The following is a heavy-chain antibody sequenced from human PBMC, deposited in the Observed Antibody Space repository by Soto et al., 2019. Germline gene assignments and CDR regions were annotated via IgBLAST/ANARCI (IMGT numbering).Heavy chain of an antibody. D-gene: IGHD5-18*01. Sequence: GGSLRLSCAASGFTFSSYAMHWVRQAPGKGLEWVAVISYDGSNKYYADSVKGRFTISRDNSKNTLYLQVNSLRAEDTAVYYCARHGYNYGGGYFDYWGQGNLVTVSS. V-gene: IGHV3-30-3*01. CDR2: ISYDGSNK. CDR1: GFTFSSYA. J-gene: IGHJ4*02. CDR3: ARHGYNYGGGYFDY.